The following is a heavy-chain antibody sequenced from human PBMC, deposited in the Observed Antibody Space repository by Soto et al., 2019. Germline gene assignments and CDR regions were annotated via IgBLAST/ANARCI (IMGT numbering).Heavy chain of an antibody. CDR1: GFTFDDYA. J-gene: IGHJ1*01. D-gene: IGHD2-15*01. Sequence: EVQLVESGGGLVQPGRSLRLSCAASGFTFDDYAMHWVRQAPGKGLEWVSGISWNSGSIGYADSVKGRFTISRDNAKNSLYLQMNSLGAEDTALYYCAKDGDIVVVRGYFQHWGQGTLVTVSS. CDR3: AKDGDIVVVRGYFQH. CDR2: ISWNSGSI. V-gene: IGHV3-9*01.